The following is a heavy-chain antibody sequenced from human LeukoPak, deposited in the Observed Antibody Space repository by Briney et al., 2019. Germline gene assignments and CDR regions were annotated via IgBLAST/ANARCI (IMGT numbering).Heavy chain of an antibody. D-gene: IGHD2-2*01. Sequence: ASVKVSCKTSGYSFTSFDVNWMRQATGQGLEWMGWMNPYSGNTGYGQRFLGRVTMTRDTSISTAYMELTNLTSDDTAVYYCARGDPSCSSASCYDYWGQGTLLTVSS. CDR1: GYSFTSFD. V-gene: IGHV1-8*01. CDR2: MNPYSGNT. J-gene: IGHJ4*02. CDR3: ARGDPSCSSASCYDY.